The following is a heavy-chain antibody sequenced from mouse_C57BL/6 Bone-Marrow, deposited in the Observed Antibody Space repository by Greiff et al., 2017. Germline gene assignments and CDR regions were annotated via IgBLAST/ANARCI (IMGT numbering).Heavy chain of an antibody. CDR2: IDPANGNT. D-gene: IGHD2-2*01. J-gene: IGHJ2*01. CDR3: ADAWFAY. Sequence: VQLQQSVAELVRPGASVKLSCTASGFNIKNTYMNWVKQRPEQGLEWIGRIDPANGNTNYDPKFQGKATITADTASKTAYLQLSSLTSEDTSIYYCADAWFAYWGQGTTLTVSS. CDR1: GFNIKNTY. V-gene: IGHV14-3*01.